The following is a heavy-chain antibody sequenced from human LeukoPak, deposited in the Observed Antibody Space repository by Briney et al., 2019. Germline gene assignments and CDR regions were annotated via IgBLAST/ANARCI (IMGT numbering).Heavy chain of an antibody. J-gene: IGHJ1*01. CDR2: ISSPGGNT. CDR3: AKTRNGYTTEYLQH. D-gene: IGHD5-24*01. Sequence: GGSLRLSCTSSEFILSSYAMSWVRQAPGKGLEWVSSISSPGGNTYYADSVKGRFSIPRDNSKNLVFLQMNSLRAEDTAVYYCAKTRNGYTTEYLQHWGQGTLVTVSS. V-gene: IGHV3-23*01. CDR1: EFILSSYA.